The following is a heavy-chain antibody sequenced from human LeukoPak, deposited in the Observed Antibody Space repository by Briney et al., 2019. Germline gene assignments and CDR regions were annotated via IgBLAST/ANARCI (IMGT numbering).Heavy chain of an antibody. CDR1: GFTFSSYG. J-gene: IGHJ4*02. D-gene: IGHD2-2*01. CDR3: ARLPTYCSSTSCYLDY. CDR2: IRYDGSNK. Sequence: GGSLRLSCAASGFTFSSYGMHWVRQAPGKGLEWVAFIRYDGSNKYYADSVKGRFTISRDNSKNTLYLQMNSLRAEDTAVYYCARLPTYCSSTSCYLDYWGQGTLVTVSS. V-gene: IGHV3-30*02.